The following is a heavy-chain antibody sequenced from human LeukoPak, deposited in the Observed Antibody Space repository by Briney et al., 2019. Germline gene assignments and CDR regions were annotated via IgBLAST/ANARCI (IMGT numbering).Heavy chain of an antibody. CDR2: INPGDSDT. CDR1: GYSFTRYW. D-gene: IGHD1/OR15-1a*01. V-gene: IGHV5-51*01. CDR3: ARQDVASTGTTYYYAMDV. Sequence: GESLKISWKGSGYSFTRYWIGWVRQKPGKGLEWMGIINPGDSDTRYSPSFQGQVTISADKSITTAYLQWSSLKASDTAMYYCARQDVASTGTTYYYAMDVWGQGTTVSVSS. J-gene: IGHJ6*02.